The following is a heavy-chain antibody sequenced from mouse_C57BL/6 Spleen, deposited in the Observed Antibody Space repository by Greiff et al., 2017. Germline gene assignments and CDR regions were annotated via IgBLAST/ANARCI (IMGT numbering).Heavy chain of an antibody. CDR3: ARSPNWDAFDY. V-gene: IGHV1-64*01. CDR2: IHPNSGST. J-gene: IGHJ2*01. D-gene: IGHD4-1*01. Sequence: QVQLQQPGAELVKPGASVKLSCKASGYTFTSYWMHWVKQRPGQGLAWIGMIHPNSGSTNYNEKFKSKATLTVDKSSSTAYMPLSSLTSEDSAVYYCARSPNWDAFDYWGQGTTLTVSA. CDR1: GYTFTSYW.